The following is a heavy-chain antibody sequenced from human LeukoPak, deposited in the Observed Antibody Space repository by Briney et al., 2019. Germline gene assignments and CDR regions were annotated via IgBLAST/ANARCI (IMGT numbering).Heavy chain of an antibody. V-gene: IGHV3-9*01. Sequence: PGGSLRLSCAASGFTFDDYAMHWVRQAPGKCLEWVSGISWNSGSIGYADSVRGRFTISRDNAKNSLYLQMNSLRAEDTALYYCAKDSVAVGATSSSLDYWGQGTLVTVSS. J-gene: IGHJ4*02. CDR2: ISWNSGSI. CDR3: AKDSVAVGATSSSLDY. CDR1: GFTFDDYA. D-gene: IGHD1-26*01.